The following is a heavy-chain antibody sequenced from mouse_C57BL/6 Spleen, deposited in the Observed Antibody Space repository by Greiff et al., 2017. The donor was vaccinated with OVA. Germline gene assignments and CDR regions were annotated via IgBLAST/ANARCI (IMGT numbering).Heavy chain of an antibody. CDR2: INPNNGGT. Sequence: VQLQQSGPELVKPGASVKISCKASGYTFTDYYMNWVKQSHGKSLEWIGDINPNNGGTSYNQKFKGKATLTVDKSSSTAYMELRSLTSEDSAVYYCARPYYDYWFAYWGQGTLVTVSA. CDR1: GYTFTDYY. J-gene: IGHJ3*01. V-gene: IGHV1-26*01. CDR3: ARPYYDYWFAY. D-gene: IGHD2-4*01.